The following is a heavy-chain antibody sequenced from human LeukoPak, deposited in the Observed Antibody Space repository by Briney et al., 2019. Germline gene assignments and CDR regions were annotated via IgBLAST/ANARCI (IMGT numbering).Heavy chain of an antibody. CDR2: IIPIFGTA. Sequence: ASVKVSCKASGGTFIRYAISWVRQAPGQGLEWMGGIIPIFGTANYAQKFQGRVTITADESTSTAYMELSSLRSEDTAVYYCARDHWGFGMAHAAWGQGTLVTVSS. CDR3: ARDHWGFGMAHAA. J-gene: IGHJ5*02. V-gene: IGHV1-69*13. CDR1: GGTFIRYA. D-gene: IGHD7-27*01.